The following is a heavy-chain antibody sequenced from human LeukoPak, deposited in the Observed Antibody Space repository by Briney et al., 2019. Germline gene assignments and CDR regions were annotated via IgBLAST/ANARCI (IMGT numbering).Heavy chain of an antibody. CDR3: AGLYSSGSYYFDY. V-gene: IGHV3-30*03. CDR1: GFTFSSYG. D-gene: IGHD6-19*01. Sequence: PGRSLRLSCAASGFTFSSYGMHWVRQAPGKGLEWVAVISYDGSNKYYADSVKGRFTISRDNAKNSLYLQMNSLRAEDTAVYYCAGLYSSGSYYFDYWGQGTLVTVSS. J-gene: IGHJ4*02. CDR2: ISYDGSNK.